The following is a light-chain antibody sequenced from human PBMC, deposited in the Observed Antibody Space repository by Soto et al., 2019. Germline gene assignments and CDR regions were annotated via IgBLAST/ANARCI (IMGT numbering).Light chain of an antibody. Sequence: QSVLTQPPAVSGAAGQRVTISCTGSSSNIGIGYDVHWYQQFPGTAPKLLIYGNTRRPSGVPDRFSGSKSGTSASLAITGLQAEDEAEYYCQSYDSSLSGFYVFGSGTKVTVL. CDR2: GNT. CDR3: QSYDSSLSGFYV. J-gene: IGLJ1*01. V-gene: IGLV1-40*01. CDR1: SSNIGIGYD.